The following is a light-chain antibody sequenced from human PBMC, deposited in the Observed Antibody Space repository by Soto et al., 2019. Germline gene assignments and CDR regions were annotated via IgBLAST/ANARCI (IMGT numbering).Light chain of an antibody. V-gene: IGLV2-14*03. Sequence: QSALTQPASVPGPPGQSLTISCTGTNSDVGGYNYVSWYQQHAGKAPQLMIYDVNYRPSGVSDRFSGSKSGNTASLTISGLQAEDEADYYCTSYTSSGTLVFGTGTKLTVL. J-gene: IGLJ1*01. CDR1: NSDVGGYNY. CDR3: TSYTSSGTLV. CDR2: DVN.